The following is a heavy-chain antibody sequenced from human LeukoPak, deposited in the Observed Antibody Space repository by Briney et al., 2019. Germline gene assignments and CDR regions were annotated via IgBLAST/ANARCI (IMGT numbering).Heavy chain of an antibody. D-gene: IGHD3-22*01. Sequence: SETLSLTCDVYGGSFSGYYWSWIRQPPGKGLEWIGEINHSGSTNYNPSLKSRVTISVDTSKNQFSLKLSSVTAADTAVYYCARGYYYDSPTSGFDPWGQGTLVTVSS. V-gene: IGHV4-34*01. J-gene: IGHJ5*02. CDR1: GGSFSGYY. CDR3: ARGYYYDSPTSGFDP. CDR2: INHSGST.